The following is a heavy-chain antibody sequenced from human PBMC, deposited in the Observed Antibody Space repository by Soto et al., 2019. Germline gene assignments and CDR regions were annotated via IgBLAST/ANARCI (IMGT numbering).Heavy chain of an antibody. CDR1: GFTFSSYA. Sequence: EVQLLESGGGLVQPGGSLRLSCAASGFTFSSYAMSWVRQAPGKGLEWVSAISGSGGSTYYADSVKGRFTISRDNSKNTLDLQMNSLRGEDPAVYYCAKGRVLVWFDYWGQGTLVTVSS. D-gene: IGHD3-16*01. V-gene: IGHV3-23*01. CDR2: ISGSGGST. J-gene: IGHJ4*02. CDR3: AKGRVLVWFDY.